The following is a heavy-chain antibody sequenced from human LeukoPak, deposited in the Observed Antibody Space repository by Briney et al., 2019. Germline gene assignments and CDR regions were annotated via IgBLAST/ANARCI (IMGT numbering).Heavy chain of an antibody. CDR3: ARGYDLWSGYRYYYYYMDV. CDR2: IYYSGST. J-gene: IGHJ6*03. CDR1: GGSISSYY. Sequence: KPSETLSLTCTVSGGSISSYYWSWIRQPPGKGLEWIGYIYYSGSTNYNPSLKSRVTISVDTSKNQFSLKLSSVTAADTAVYYCARGYDLWSGYRYYYYYMDVWGKGTTVTVSS. V-gene: IGHV4-59*01. D-gene: IGHD3-3*01.